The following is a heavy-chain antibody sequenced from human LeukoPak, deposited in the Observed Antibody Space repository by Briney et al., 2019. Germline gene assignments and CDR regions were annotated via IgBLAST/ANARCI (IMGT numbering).Heavy chain of an antibody. Sequence: GGSLRLSCAASGFSVSSNFMSWVRQAPGKGPECVSLIYSGGGTYYADSVKGRFTISRDKSKNTLYLQMNSLRVEDTAVYYCLRKTDTLVSGDLWGQGTLVSVSS. J-gene: IGHJ5*02. CDR2: IYSGGGT. D-gene: IGHD3-10*01. CDR3: LRKTDTLVSGDL. V-gene: IGHV3-53*01. CDR1: GFSVSSNF.